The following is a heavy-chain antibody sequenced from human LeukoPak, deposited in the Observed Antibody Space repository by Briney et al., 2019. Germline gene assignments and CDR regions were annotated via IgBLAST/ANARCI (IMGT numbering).Heavy chain of an antibody. V-gene: IGHV3-48*04. CDR3: ATPPYSSGSARTDY. CDR1: GFTFSSYS. J-gene: IGHJ4*02. Sequence: AGGSLRLSCAASGFTFSSYSMNWVRQAPGKGLEWVSYISSSSSTIYYADSVKGRFTISRDNAKNSLYLQMNSLRAEDTAVYYCATPPYSSGSARTDYWGQGTLVTVSS. CDR2: ISSSSSTI. D-gene: IGHD6-19*01.